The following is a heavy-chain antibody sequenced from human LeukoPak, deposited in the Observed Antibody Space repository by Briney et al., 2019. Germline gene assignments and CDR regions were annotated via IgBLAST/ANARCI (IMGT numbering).Heavy chain of an antibody. V-gene: IGHV3-7*01. D-gene: IGHD6-19*01. J-gene: IGHJ4*02. CDR3: ARVGSAEYYFDY. CDR2: IKQDGSEK. CDR1: GFTFSSYW. Sequence: GGSXXLSXAXXGFTFSSYWMSWVRQAPGKGLEWVANIKQDGSEKYYVDSVKGGFTISRDNAKNSLYLQMNSLRAEDTAVYYCARVGSAEYYFDYWGQGTLVTVSS.